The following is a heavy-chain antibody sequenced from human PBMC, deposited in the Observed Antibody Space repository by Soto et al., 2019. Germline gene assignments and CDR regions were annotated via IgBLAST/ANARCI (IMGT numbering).Heavy chain of an antibody. J-gene: IGHJ4*02. CDR1: GGSISSSSYY. V-gene: IGHV4-39*01. D-gene: IGHD6-19*01. CDR3: ARQVIAVAGMPNYFDY. Sequence: PSETLSLTCTVSGGSISSSSYYWGWIRQPPGKGLEWIGSIYYSGSTYYNPSLKSRVTISVDTSKNQFSLKLSSVTAADTAVYYCARQVIAVAGMPNYFDYWGQGTLVTVSS. CDR2: IYYSGST.